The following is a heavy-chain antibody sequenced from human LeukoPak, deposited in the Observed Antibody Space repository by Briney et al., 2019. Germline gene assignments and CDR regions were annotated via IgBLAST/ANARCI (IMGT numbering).Heavy chain of an antibody. CDR1: GFTFSSYE. CDR2: IYSGGST. V-gene: IGHV3-66*01. CDR3: ARVKESGSCRDYYYYYYMDV. D-gene: IGHD1-26*01. J-gene: IGHJ6*03. Sequence: GGSLRLSCAASGFTFSSYEMNWVRQAPGKGLEWVSVIYSGGSTYYADSVKGRFTISRDNSKNTLYLQMNSLRAEDTAVYYCARVKESGSCRDYYYYYYMDVWGKGTTVTISS.